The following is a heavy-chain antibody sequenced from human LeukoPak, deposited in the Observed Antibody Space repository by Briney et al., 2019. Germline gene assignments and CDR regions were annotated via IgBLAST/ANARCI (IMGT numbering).Heavy chain of an antibody. CDR3: AREDAAAAPWFDP. CDR1: GYTFTGYH. J-gene: IGHJ5*02. Sequence: ASVKVSCKASGYTFTGYHMHWVRQAPGQGLEWMGWINPNSGGTNYAQKFQGRVTMTRDTSISTAYMELSRLRSDDTAVYYCAREDAAAAPWFDPWGQGTLVTVSS. V-gene: IGHV1-2*02. CDR2: INPNSGGT. D-gene: IGHD6-13*01.